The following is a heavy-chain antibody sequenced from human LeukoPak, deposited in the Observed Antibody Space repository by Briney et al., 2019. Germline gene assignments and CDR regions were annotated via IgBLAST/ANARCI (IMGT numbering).Heavy chain of an antibody. V-gene: IGHV4-59*08. J-gene: IGHJ4*02. Sequence: SETLSLTCTVPGGSISSYYWSWIRQPPGKGLEWIGSIYHSGGTYYNPSLKSRVTISVDTSKNQFSLKLSSVTAADTAVYYCARHSHRSRGYSYGYGYYFDYWGQGTLVTVSS. CDR2: IYHSGGT. CDR3: ARHSHRSRGYSYGYGYYFDY. CDR1: GGSISSYY. D-gene: IGHD5-18*01.